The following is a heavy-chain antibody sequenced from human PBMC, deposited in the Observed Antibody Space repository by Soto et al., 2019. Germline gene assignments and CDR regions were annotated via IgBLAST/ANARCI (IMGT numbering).Heavy chain of an antibody. V-gene: IGHV3-9*01. J-gene: IGHJ4*02. CDR2: ISWNSGSI. CDR1: GFTFDDYA. D-gene: IGHD5-18*01. Sequence: EVQLVESGGGLVQPGRSLRLSCAASGFTFDDYAMHWVRQAPGKGLEWVSGISWNSGSIGYADSVKGRFTISRDNSKNSLYLQMNSLRAEDTALYYCAKDTRGYSYGYYFDYWGQGTLVTVSS. CDR3: AKDTRGYSYGYYFDY.